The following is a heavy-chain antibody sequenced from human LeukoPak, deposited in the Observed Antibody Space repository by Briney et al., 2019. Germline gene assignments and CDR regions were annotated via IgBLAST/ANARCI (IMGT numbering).Heavy chain of an antibody. CDR3: ARQVGGSFDY. J-gene: IGHJ4*02. Sequence: GASVKVSCKASGDTFSGYYMHWVRQAPGQGLEWMGWINPNNSDTIYAQKFQGRVTMTRVTSLSTGYMDLSSLRSDDTAVYYCARQVGGSFDYWGQGTLVTVSS. CDR2: INPNNSDT. D-gene: IGHD3-10*01. CDR1: GDTFSGYY. V-gene: IGHV1-2*02.